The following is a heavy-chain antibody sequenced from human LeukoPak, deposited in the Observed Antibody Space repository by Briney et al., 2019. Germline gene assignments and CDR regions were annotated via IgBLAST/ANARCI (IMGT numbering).Heavy chain of an antibody. V-gene: IGHV4-31*03. CDR2: IYYSGST. J-gene: IGHJ4*02. D-gene: IGHD2-2*02. Sequence: PSQTLSLTCTVSGGPISSGGYYWSWLRQHPGKGLEWTGYIYYSGSTYYNPSLKSRVTISVDTSKNQFSLKLSSVTAADTAVYYCARGDGEPHCSSTSCYSTIFDYWGQGTLVTVSS. CDR1: GGPISSGGYY. CDR3: ARGDGEPHCSSTSCYSTIFDY.